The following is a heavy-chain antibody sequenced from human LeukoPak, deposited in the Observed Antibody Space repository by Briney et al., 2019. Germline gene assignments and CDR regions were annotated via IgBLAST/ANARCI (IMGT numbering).Heavy chain of an antibody. D-gene: IGHD6-13*01. Sequence: KTSETLSLTCTVSGGSISSSSYYWGWIRQPPGKGLEWIGSIYYSGSTYYNPSLKSRVTISVDTSKNQFSLKLSSVTAADTAVYYCARQPSSWYWIFGYFDYWGQGTLVTVSS. CDR1: GGSISSSSYY. CDR2: IYYSGST. V-gene: IGHV4-39*01. CDR3: ARQPSSWYWIFGYFDY. J-gene: IGHJ4*02.